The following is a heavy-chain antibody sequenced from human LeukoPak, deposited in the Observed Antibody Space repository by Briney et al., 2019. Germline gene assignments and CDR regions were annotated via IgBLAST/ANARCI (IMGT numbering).Heavy chain of an antibody. Sequence: SETLSLTCTVSGGSISSSSYYWGWIRHPPGKGLECLGSIYYSGSTYYNPSLKSRVTISVDTSKNQFSLKLSSVTAADTAVYYCARCRVAGTIGWFDPWGQGTLVTVAS. CDR1: GGSISSSSYY. V-gene: IGHV4-39*07. J-gene: IGHJ5*02. D-gene: IGHD6-19*01. CDR3: ARCRVAGTIGWFDP. CDR2: IYYSGST.